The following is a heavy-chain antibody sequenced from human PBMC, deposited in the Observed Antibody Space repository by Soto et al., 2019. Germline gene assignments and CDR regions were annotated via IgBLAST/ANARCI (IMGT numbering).Heavy chain of an antibody. CDR3: ARRRYFDTLLDP. CDR1: GGSISSGGYS. D-gene: IGHD3-9*01. CDR2: IYHSGST. V-gene: IGHV4-30-2*01. Sequence: PSETLSLTCAVSGGSISSGGYSWSWIRQPPGKGLEWIGYIYHSGSTYYSPSFQGQVTISVDKSISTVYLQWSSLKASDTATYYCARRRYFDTLLDPWGQGTLVTVSS. J-gene: IGHJ5*02.